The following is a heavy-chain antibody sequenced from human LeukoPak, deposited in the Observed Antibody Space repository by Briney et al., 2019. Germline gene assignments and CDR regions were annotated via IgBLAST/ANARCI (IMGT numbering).Heavy chain of an antibody. CDR2: ISDSGNTI. CDR1: GFTFSNYY. V-gene: IGHV3-11*01. J-gene: IGHJ1*01. CDR3: ARSTLPGRSGRTEFFQH. D-gene: IGHD6-19*01. Sequence: GGSLRLSCAASGFTFSNYYMTWLRQAPGKGLQWISFISDSGNTIYYADSVEGRFTISRDNAKNSLYLQMHSLRAEDTAMYYCARSTLPGRSGRTEFFQHWGQGTLVTVSS.